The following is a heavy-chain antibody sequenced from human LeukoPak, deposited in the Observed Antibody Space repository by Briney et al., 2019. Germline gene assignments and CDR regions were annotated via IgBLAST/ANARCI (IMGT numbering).Heavy chain of an antibody. Sequence: SVKVSCKASGYTFTGYYMHWVRQAPGQGLEWMGGIIPIFGTANYAQKFQGRVTITADKSTSTAYMELSSLRSEDTAVYYCAREGSDSSSWPGWGQGTLVTVSS. CDR3: AREGSDSSSWPG. V-gene: IGHV1-69*06. CDR2: IIPIFGTA. D-gene: IGHD6-13*01. CDR1: GYTFTGYY. J-gene: IGHJ4*02.